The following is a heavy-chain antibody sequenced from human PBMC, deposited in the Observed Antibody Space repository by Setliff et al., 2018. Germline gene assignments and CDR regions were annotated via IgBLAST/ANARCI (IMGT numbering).Heavy chain of an antibody. CDR3: AREEVGRYSSGWYISSDNWFDP. CDR2: INPNSGGT. Sequence: ASVKVSCKASGYTFTSYDINWVRQATGQGLEWMGRINPNSGGTNYAQKFRGRVTMTRDTSISTAYMELSRLRSDDTAVYYCAREEVGRYSSGWYISSDNWFDPWGQGTLVTVSS. V-gene: IGHV1-2*06. CDR1: GYTFTSYD. J-gene: IGHJ5*02. D-gene: IGHD6-19*01.